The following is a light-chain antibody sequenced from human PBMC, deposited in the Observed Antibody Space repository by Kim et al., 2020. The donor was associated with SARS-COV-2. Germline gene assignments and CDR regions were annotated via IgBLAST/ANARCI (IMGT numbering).Light chain of an antibody. CDR2: END. J-gene: IGLJ2*01. CDR1: SGSIATSY. V-gene: IGLV6-57*03. Sequence: NFMLTQPHSVSESPGRTITISCTRSSGSIATSYVQWYQQRPASAPTTTIFENDQRPSGVPDRFSGSIDTFSNSASLTISGLQAEDEADYYCQSYDSTTVVFGGGTKVTVL. CDR3: QSYDSTTVV.